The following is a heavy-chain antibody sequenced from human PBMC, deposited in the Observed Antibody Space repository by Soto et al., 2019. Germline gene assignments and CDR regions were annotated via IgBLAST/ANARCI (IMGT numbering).Heavy chain of an antibody. CDR1: GASISNYY. J-gene: IGHJ5*02. CDR2: INYGGIS. Sequence: PSETLSLTCTASGASISNYYWGWIRRPPGKGLEWIANINYGGISYYNPSLRSRVAISVDTSKNQFSLKLNSVTAADTAIYYCARSNSGYYKWFDPWGQGTLVPVSS. V-gene: IGHV4-39*01. D-gene: IGHD3-22*01. CDR3: ARSNSGYYKWFDP.